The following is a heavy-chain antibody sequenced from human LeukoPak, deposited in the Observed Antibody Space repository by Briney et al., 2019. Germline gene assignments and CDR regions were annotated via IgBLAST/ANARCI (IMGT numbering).Heavy chain of an antibody. J-gene: IGHJ4*02. D-gene: IGHD5-18*01. V-gene: IGHV1-69*05. CDR3: ARVLSQYSYGQNRPYYFDY. CDR2: IIPIFGTA. Sequence: SVKVSCKASGGTFSSYAISWVRQAPGQGLEWMGGIIPIFGTANYAQMFQGRVTITTDESTSTAYMELSSLRSEDTAVYYCARVLSQYSYGQNRPYYFDYWGQGTLVTVSS. CDR1: GGTFSSYA.